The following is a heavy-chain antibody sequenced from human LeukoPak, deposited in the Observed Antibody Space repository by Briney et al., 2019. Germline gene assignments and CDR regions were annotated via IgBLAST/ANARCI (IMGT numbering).Heavy chain of an antibody. V-gene: IGHV3-21*01. CDR3: ARDILSGHFDY. Sequence: GGSLRLSCAASGFTFSSYSMNWVRQAPGKGLVWVSSISSSSSYIYYADSVKGRFTISRDNAKNSLYLQMNSLRAEDTAVYYCARDILSGHFDYWGQGTLVTVSS. CDR2: ISSSSSYI. CDR1: GFTFSSYS. J-gene: IGHJ4*02.